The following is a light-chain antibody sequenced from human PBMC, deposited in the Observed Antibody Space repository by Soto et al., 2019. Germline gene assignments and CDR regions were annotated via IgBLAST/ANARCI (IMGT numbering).Light chain of an antibody. CDR2: GAS. Sequence: EIVMTLSPATLSVSQGERATLSCRASQSVSSNLAWYQQKPGQAPRLLIYGASTRATGIPARFSGSGSGTEFTLTISSLQSEDFAVYYCQQHNDWPTFGQGTLLEI. J-gene: IGKJ5*01. V-gene: IGKV3-15*01. CDR1: QSVSSN. CDR3: QQHNDWPT.